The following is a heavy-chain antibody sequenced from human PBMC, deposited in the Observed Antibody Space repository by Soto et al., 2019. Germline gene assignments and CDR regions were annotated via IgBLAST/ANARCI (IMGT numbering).Heavy chain of an antibody. V-gene: IGHV3-7*01. J-gene: IGHJ4*02. CDR2: INQDGREK. D-gene: IGHD1-26*01. CDR3: ARGVRGIIVSGFDY. CDR1: EFMFGMYL. Sequence: GGSLRLSCDASEFMFGMYLMSWVRQAPGRGLEWVANINQDGREKYYADSVKGRFAISRDNTKNLLSLQMNRVRAEDTAIYAGARGVRGIIVSGFDYWGQGALVTVSS.